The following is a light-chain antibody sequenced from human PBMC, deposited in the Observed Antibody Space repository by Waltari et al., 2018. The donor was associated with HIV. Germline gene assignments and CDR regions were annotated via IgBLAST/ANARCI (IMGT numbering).Light chain of an antibody. CDR2: DVS. J-gene: IGLJ2*01. Sequence: QSALTQPASVSGSLGQSITISCTGTSSDVGGYNYVSWYQQHPGKAPKLMIYDVSNRPSGISNRFSGSKSGNTASLTISGLQAEDEADYYCSSYTSSFVVFGGGTKLTVL. CDR3: SSYTSSFVV. V-gene: IGLV2-14*03. CDR1: SSDVGGYNY.